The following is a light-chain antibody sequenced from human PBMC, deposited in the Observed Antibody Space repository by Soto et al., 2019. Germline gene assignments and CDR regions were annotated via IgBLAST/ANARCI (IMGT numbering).Light chain of an antibody. V-gene: IGLV1-40*01. CDR3: QSYDSSLSGDYV. CDR1: SSNIGPDYG. J-gene: IGLJ1*01. Sequence: QSVLMQPPSVSGAPGQRVTISCTGSSSNIGPDYGVHWYQQLPGTAPKLLIYDDVKRPSGVPDRFSGSRSGTSASLAITGLQDEDEADYYCQSYDSSLSGDYVFGTGTKLTVL. CDR2: DDV.